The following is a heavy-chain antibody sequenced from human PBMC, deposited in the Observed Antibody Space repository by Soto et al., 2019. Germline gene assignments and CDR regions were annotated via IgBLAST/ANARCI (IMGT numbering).Heavy chain of an antibody. V-gene: IGHV1-18*01. CDR3: AETDYDILTGPTLDY. CDR2: ISAYNGNT. Sequence: ASVKVSCKASGYTFTSYGSSWVRQAPGQGLECMGWISAYNGNTNYAQKLQGRVTMTTDTSTSTAYMELRSLRSDDTAVYYCAETDYDILTGPTLDYWGQGTLVTVSS. CDR1: GYTFTSYG. J-gene: IGHJ4*02. D-gene: IGHD3-9*01.